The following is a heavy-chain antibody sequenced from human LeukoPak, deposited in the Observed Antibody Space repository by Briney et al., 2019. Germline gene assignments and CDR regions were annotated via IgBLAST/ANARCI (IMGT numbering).Heavy chain of an antibody. CDR2: SRNKPNSYTT. V-gene: IGHV3-72*01. D-gene: IGHD4-17*01. CDR3: ARDLLMTTVDY. J-gene: IGHJ4*02. Sequence: GGSLRLSCAASGFTFSDHYVDWVRQAPGKGLEWVGRSRNKPNSYTTLYAASVKGRFNISRDDSKNSVYPQMNSLKMEDTAVYYCARDLLMTTVDYWGQGTLVTVSS. CDR1: GFTFSDHY.